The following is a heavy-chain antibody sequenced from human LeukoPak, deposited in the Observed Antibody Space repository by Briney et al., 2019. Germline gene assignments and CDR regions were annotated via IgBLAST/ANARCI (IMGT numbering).Heavy chain of an antibody. CDR3: AKKESRYCSSTSCLIGMDV. V-gene: IGHV3-23*01. CDR2: ISGSGGST. CDR1: GFTFSNYA. D-gene: IGHD2-2*01. Sequence: GGSLRLSCAASGFTFSNYAMSWVRQAPGKGLEWVSAISGSGGSTYYADSVKGRFTISRDNSKNTLYLQLNSLRAEDTAVYYCAKKESRYCSSTSCLIGMDVWGQGTTVTVSS. J-gene: IGHJ6*02.